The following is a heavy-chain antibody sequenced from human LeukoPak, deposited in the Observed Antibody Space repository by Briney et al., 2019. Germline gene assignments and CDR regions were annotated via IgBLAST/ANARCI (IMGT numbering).Heavy chain of an antibody. J-gene: IGHJ5*02. CDR2: INPSGGST. CDR1: GYTFTSYY. D-gene: IGHD6-13*01. V-gene: IGHV1-46*01. CDR3: ARATKIAAAGPGSYNWFDP. Sequence: SVKVSCKASGYTFTSYYMHWVRQAPGQGLEWMGIINPSGGSTSYAQKFQGRVTMTRDTSTSTVYMELSSLRSEDTAVYYCARATKIAAAGPGSYNWFDPWGQGTLVTVSS.